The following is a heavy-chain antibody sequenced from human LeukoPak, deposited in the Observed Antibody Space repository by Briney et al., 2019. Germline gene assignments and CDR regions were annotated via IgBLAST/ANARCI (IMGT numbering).Heavy chain of an antibody. D-gene: IGHD6-13*01. V-gene: IGHV4-34*01. CDR2: INHSGST. CDR1: VRSFSGYY. CDR3: ARDVAAAGTDYYYGMDV. Sequence: SGTLSLTCAVHVRSFSGYYRSWIREPPWKGLEWIGEINHSGSTNYNPSLKSRVTISVDTSKNQFSLKLSSVTAADTAVYYCARDVAAAGTDYYYGMDVWGQGTTVTVSS. J-gene: IGHJ6*02.